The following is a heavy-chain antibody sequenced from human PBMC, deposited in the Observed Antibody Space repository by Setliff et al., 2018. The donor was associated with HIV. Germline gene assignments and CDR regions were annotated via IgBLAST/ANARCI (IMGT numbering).Heavy chain of an antibody. Sequence: PGGSLRLSCAASGFPFSSYEMNWVRQAPGRGLEWVSSISSSSSYIYYADSVKGRFTISRDNAKNSLYLQMNSLRAEDTAVYYCARVYSEKFDPWGQGTLVTVSS. CDR1: GFPFSSYE. CDR2: ISSSSSYI. V-gene: IGHV3-21*01. J-gene: IGHJ5*02. D-gene: IGHD1-26*01. CDR3: ARVYSEKFDP.